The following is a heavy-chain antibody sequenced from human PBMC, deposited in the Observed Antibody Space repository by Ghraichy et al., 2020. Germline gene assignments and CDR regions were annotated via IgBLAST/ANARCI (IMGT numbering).Heavy chain of an antibody. CDR3: ARLRGYQMGPREFFYY. V-gene: IGHV4-59*01. D-gene: IGHD5-12*01. CDR2: IYYSGST. Sequence: SETLSLTCTVSGGSISSYYWSWIRQPPGKGLEWIGYIYYSGSTNYNPSLKSRVTISVDTSKNQFSLKLSSVTAADTAVYYCARLRGYQMGPREFFYYWGQGTLVTVSS. J-gene: IGHJ4*02. CDR1: GGSISSYY.